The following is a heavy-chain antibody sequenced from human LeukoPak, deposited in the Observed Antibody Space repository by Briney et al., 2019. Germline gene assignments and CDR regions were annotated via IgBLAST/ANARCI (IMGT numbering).Heavy chain of an antibody. CDR3: ARGGGGWYLYYYYMDV. J-gene: IGHJ6*03. CDR2: IRSDGSDT. V-gene: IGHV3-74*01. CDR1: GFTFSDTW. D-gene: IGHD6-19*01. Sequence: GGSLRLSCAASGFTFSDTWMHWVRQAPGEGLVWVSRIRSDGSDTRYAESVKGRFTISRDNAKNTLYLQMNSLRAEDTAVYYCARGGGGWYLYYYYMDVWGEGTTVTVSS.